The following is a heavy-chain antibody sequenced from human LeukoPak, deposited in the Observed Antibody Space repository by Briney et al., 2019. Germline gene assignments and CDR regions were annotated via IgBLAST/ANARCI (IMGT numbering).Heavy chain of an antibody. CDR1: GDSISSYY. J-gene: IGHJ4*02. Sequence: SETLSLTCTVSGDSISSYYWSWIRQPPGKGLEWIGYIYYSGSTNYNPSLKSRVTISVDTSKNQFSLKLSSVTAADTAVYYCARRYDSSGYYYFDYWGQGTLVTVSS. CDR2: IYYSGST. D-gene: IGHD3-22*01. V-gene: IGHV4-59*08. CDR3: ARRYDSSGYYYFDY.